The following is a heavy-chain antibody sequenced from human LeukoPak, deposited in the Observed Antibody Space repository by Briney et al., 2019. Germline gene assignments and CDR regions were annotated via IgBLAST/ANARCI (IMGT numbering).Heavy chain of an antibody. J-gene: IGHJ4*02. Sequence: SETLSLTCAVYGGSFSGYYWSWIRQPPGKGLEWIGEINHSGSTNYNPSLKSRVTISVDTSKNQFSLKLSSVTAADTAVYYCAGVHYYDSSGYYPFDYWGQGTLVTVSS. CDR1: GGSFSGYY. CDR2: INHSGST. D-gene: IGHD3-22*01. V-gene: IGHV4-34*01. CDR3: AGVHYYDSSGYYPFDY.